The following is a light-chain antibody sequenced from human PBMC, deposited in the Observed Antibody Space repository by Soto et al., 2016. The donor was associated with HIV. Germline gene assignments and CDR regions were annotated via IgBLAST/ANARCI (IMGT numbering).Light chain of an antibody. CDR2: KVS. Sequence: DVVMTQSPLSLPVTLGQPASISCRSSQSLVHSDGNTYLNWFQQRPGQSPRRLIYKVSNRDSGVPDRFSGSGSGTDFTLKISRVEAEDVGIYYCMQGSYWPLTFGQGTKVEIK. J-gene: IGKJ1*01. CDR3: MQGSYWPLT. CDR1: QSLVHSDGNTY. V-gene: IGKV2-30*02.